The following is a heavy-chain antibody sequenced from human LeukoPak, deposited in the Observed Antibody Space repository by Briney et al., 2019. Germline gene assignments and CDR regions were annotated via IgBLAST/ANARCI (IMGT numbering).Heavy chain of an antibody. CDR2: IYPGDADT. V-gene: IGHV5-51*01. D-gene: IGHD6-13*01. J-gene: IGHJ3*02. CDR1: GYSFTSYW. Sequence: GASLKISCKGSGYSFTSYWFGWWRQMPGKGLEWMGVIYPGDADTRYSPSFQGQVTISADKSISTAYLQWSSLKAADAAMYYCARLGLVAAAGIWGQGTMVTVSS. CDR3: ARLGLVAAAGI.